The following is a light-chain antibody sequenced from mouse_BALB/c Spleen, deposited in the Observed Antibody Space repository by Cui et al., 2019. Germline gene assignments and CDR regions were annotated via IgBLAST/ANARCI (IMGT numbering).Light chain of an antibody. CDR1: ESVDSYGNSF. CDR2: LAS. Sequence: NIVLTQSPASLAVSLGQRATISCRARESVDSYGNSFMHWYQQKPGQPPKLLIYLASNLESGVPARFSGSGSRTDFTLTIDPVEADDAATYYCQQNNEDPPTFGGGTKLEIK. V-gene: IGKV3-10*01. CDR3: QQNNEDPPT. J-gene: IGKJ1*01.